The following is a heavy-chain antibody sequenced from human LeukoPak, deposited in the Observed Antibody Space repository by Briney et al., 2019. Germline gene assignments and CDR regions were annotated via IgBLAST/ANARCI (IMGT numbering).Heavy chain of an antibody. CDR2: INSDGSNT. CDR1: GFTFSSYW. V-gene: IGHV3-74*01. J-gene: IGHJ5*02. CDR3: GRLTTAYDTVDP. D-gene: IGHD3-16*01. Sequence: GGSLRLSCAASGFTFSSYWMHWVRQAPGKGLVWVSRINSDGSNTEYADSVRGRFTISRDNAKNSLYLQMNSLRAEDTAVYYCGRLTTAYDTVDPWGQGTLVTVSS.